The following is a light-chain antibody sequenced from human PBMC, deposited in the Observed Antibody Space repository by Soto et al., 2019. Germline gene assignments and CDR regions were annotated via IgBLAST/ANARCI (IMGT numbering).Light chain of an antibody. V-gene: IGLV4-69*01. CDR1: SGHSSYA. CDR3: QTWGSGTVV. Sequence: QLVLTQSPSASASLGASVKLTCTLSSGHSSYAIAWHQQQPEKGPRYLMTRNSDGSHSKGDGIPDRFSGSSSGAERYLTISSLQSEDEADYYCQTWGSGTVVFGGGTKLTVL. J-gene: IGLJ2*01. CDR2: RNSDGSH.